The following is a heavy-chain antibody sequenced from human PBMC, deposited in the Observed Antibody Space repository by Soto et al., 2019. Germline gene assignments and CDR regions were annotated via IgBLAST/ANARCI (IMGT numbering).Heavy chain of an antibody. J-gene: IGHJ5*02. D-gene: IGHD2-2*01. Sequence: GASVKVSCKASGYTFTSSGISWARQAPGQGLEWMGWISVYNGNTNYAQNFQGRVSMTTDTSTSTVYMELRNLRSDDTAVYYCARGVVVPAATGKTWFDPWGQGTLVTVSS. CDR1: GYTFTSSG. CDR3: ARGVVVPAATGKTWFDP. CDR2: ISVYNGNT. V-gene: IGHV1-18*01.